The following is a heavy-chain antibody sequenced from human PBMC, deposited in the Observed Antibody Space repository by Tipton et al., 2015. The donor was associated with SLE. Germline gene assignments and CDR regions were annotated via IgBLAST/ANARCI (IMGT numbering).Heavy chain of an antibody. V-gene: IGHV4-31*02. CDR3: ARVGVAYDILTGYYKSDAFDI. J-gene: IGHJ3*02. D-gene: IGHD3-9*01. Sequence: CVWIRQHPGEGLEWIGYIYYSGSTYYNPSLKSRVTISVDTSKNQFSLKLSSVTAADTAVYYCARVGVAYDILTGYYKSDAFDIWGQGTMVTVSS. CDR2: IYYSGST.